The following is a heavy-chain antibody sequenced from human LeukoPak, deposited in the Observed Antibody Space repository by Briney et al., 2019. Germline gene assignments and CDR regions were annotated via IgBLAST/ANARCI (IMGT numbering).Heavy chain of an antibody. Sequence: GRSLRLSCAASGFTFSSYGMHWVRQAPGKGLEWVAVIWYDGSKKYYADSVKGRFTISRDNSKNTLYLQMNSLRAEDTAVYYCARGLAVAGEDSEYFQHWGQGTLVTVSS. CDR1: GFTFSSYG. CDR2: IWYDGSKK. CDR3: ARGLAVAGEDSEYFQH. V-gene: IGHV3-33*01. J-gene: IGHJ1*01. D-gene: IGHD6-19*01.